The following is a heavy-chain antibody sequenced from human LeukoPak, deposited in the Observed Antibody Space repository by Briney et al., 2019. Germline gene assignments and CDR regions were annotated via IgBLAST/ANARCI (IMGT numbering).Heavy chain of an antibody. Sequence: PGRSLRLSCAASGFTFSSYWMSRVRQAPGKGLEWVANIKQDGSEKYYVDSVKGRFTISRDNAKNSLYLQMNSLRAEDTAVYYCASGDFWSGYDYWGQGTLVTVSS. CDR2: IKQDGSEK. V-gene: IGHV3-7*01. CDR3: ASGDFWSGYDY. CDR1: GFTFSSYW. D-gene: IGHD3-3*01. J-gene: IGHJ4*02.